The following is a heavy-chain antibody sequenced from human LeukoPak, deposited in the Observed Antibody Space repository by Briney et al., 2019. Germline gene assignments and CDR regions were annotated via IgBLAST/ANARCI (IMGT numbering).Heavy chain of an antibody. J-gene: IGHJ4*02. CDR1: GFTFSSYA. CDR2: ISGSGGST. D-gene: IGHD3-22*01. CDR3: AKYTYYYDSSGYPTLDY. Sequence: GGSLRLSCAASGFTFSSYAMSWVRQAPGKGLEWVSAISGSGGSTYYADSVKGRFTISRDNSKNTLYLQMNSLRAEDTAVYYCAKYTYYYDSSGYPTLDYWGQGTLVAVSS. V-gene: IGHV3-23*01.